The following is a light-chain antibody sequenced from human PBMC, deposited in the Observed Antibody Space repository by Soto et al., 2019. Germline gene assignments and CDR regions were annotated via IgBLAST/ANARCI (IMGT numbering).Light chain of an antibody. CDR1: SSNIGAGYD. CDR2: ANN. J-gene: IGLJ2*01. CDR3: QSYDSALSAVV. Sequence: QSVLTQPPSVSGAPGQSVAISCTGSSSNIGAGYDVHWYQHLPGRAPKLLIYANNNRPSGVPDRFSGPKSGTSASLAITGLQAEDEAHYYCQSYDSALSAVVFGGGTKLTVL. V-gene: IGLV1-40*01.